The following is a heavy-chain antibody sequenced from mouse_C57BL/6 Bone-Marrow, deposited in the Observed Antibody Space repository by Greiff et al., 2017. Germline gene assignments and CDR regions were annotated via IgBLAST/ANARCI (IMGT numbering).Heavy chain of an antibody. CDR1: GYTFTSYW. J-gene: IGHJ1*03. D-gene: IGHD1-1*01. Sequence: QVQLQQPGAELVRPGSSVKLSCKASGYTFTSYWMDWVKQRPGQGLEWIGNIYPSDSETHYNQKFKDKATLTVDKSSSTAYMQLSSLTSEDSAVYYCARMDYGSRYFDVWGTGTTVTVSS. CDR2: IYPSDSET. V-gene: IGHV1-61*01. CDR3: ARMDYGSRYFDV.